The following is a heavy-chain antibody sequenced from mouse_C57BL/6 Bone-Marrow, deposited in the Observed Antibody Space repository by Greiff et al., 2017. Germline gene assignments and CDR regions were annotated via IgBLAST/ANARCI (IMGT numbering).Heavy chain of an antibody. CDR2: IDPEDGDT. CDR3: TTDYYGSSYDWYFDV. J-gene: IGHJ1*03. D-gene: IGHD1-1*01. CDR1: GFNIKDYY. V-gene: IGHV14-1*01. Sequence: VQLKESGAELVRPGASVKLSCTASGFNIKDYYMHWVKQRPEQGLEWIGRIDPEDGDTEYAPKFQGKATMTADTSSNTAYLQLSSLTSEDTAVYYCTTDYYGSSYDWYFDVWGTGTTVTVSS.